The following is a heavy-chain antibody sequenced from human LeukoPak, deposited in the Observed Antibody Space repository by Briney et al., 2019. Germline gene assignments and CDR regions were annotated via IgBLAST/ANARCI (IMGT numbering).Heavy chain of an antibody. Sequence: PGGSLRLSCAASGFTFSSYGMHWVRQAPGKGLEWVAFIRYDGSNKYYADSVKGRFTISRDNSKNTLYLQMNSLRAEDTAVYYCAKFGIKWFGFDPWGQGTLVTVSS. CDR2: IRYDGSNK. CDR3: AKFGIKWFGFDP. V-gene: IGHV3-30*02. D-gene: IGHD3-10*01. J-gene: IGHJ5*02. CDR1: GFTFSSYG.